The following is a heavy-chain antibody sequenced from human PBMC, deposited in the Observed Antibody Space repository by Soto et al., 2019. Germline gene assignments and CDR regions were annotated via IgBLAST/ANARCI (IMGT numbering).Heavy chain of an antibody. J-gene: IGHJ4*02. V-gene: IGHV2-5*01. CDR3: AHGSGWLSDH. Sequence: QITLKESGPTLVKPTQTLTLTCTFSGFSLSSTAVGVNWIRQPPGKALEWLALIYWNDDNHYSPSLKSRLTVTKDTSKNQVVLTMTNMDPMYTATYYCAHGSGWLSDHWGQGTLVTVSS. CDR2: IYWNDDN. D-gene: IGHD6-19*01. CDR1: GFSLSSTAVG.